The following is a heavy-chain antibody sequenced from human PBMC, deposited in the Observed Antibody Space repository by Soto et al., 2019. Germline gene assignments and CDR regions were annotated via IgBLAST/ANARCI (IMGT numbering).Heavy chain of an antibody. Sequence: SVKVSYKASGATFSSYTSSWVRQAPGQGHERIRRIITIRGITNDAQKFQGRVTITADKSTSTVYMELSSLRSEDTAVYYCASERGRYYDILTGYYTDNFFDYWGQGTLVTVSS. J-gene: IGHJ4*02. CDR1: GATFSSYT. CDR2: IITIRGIT. D-gene: IGHD3-9*01. CDR3: ASERGRYYDILTGYYTDNFFDY. V-gene: IGHV1-69*02.